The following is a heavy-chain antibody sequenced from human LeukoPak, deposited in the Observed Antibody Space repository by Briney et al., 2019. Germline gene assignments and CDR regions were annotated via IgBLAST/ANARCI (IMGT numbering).Heavy chain of an antibody. CDR3: ARYAIAAAGAGA. CDR1: VYTFTDYS. V-gene: IGHV1-2*02. D-gene: IGHD6-13*01. CDR2: INPNSGYT. J-gene: IGHJ4*02. Sequence: ASVTVSCTPSVYTFTDYSMLWVRQAPGQGRAGMGWINPNSGYTDYAQKFQARATMTTDTSISTAYLEVSRLTSDDTAVYCCARYAIAAAGAGAWGQGTLVTVSS.